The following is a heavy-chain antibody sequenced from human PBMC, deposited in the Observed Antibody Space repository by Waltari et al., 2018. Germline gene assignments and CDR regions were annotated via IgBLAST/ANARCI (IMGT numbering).Heavy chain of an antibody. V-gene: IGHV3-48*03. J-gene: IGHJ6*02. CDR2: ISASGGSI. CDR1: GLPFSAYE. Sequence: EVQLVESGGGLVPPGGSWRLPCAASGLPFSAYEMNWVRQAPEKGLEWVAYISASGGSIFYADSVQGLFPLSRDNAETSLYLQMNSLRAAARPFSSSARRSLSSPSSLDVWGQGTTVTVSS. CDR3: ARRSLSSPSSLDV.